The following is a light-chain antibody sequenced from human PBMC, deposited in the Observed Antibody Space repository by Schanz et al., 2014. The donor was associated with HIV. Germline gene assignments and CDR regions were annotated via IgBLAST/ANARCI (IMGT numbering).Light chain of an antibody. V-gene: IGKV1-33*01. J-gene: IGKJ5*01. Sequence: DIQMTQSPSSLSASVGDRVTITCRASQGIRNDLGWYQQKPGKAPKLLMYDASTLNTGVPSRFSGSGSGTDFTFTISSLQPEDFATYYCQHYDDLPYAFGQGTRVEIK. CDR1: QGIRND. CDR3: QHYDDLPYA. CDR2: DAS.